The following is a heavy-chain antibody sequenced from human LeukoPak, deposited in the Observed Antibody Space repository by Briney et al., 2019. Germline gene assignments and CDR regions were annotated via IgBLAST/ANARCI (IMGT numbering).Heavy chain of an antibody. D-gene: IGHD2-2*01. Sequence: PGGSLRLSCAASGFTFSSYAMSWVRQAPGKGLEWVSAISGSGGSTYYADSVKGRFTISRDNSKNTLYLQMNSLRAEDTAVYYCAKDEVIKVPAATYFDYWGQGTLVTVSS. J-gene: IGHJ4*02. V-gene: IGHV3-23*01. CDR2: ISGSGGST. CDR3: AKDEVIKVPAATYFDY. CDR1: GFTFSSYA.